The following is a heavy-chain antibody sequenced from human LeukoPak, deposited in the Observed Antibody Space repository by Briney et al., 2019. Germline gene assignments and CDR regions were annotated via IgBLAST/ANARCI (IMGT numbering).Heavy chain of an antibody. V-gene: IGHV4-34*01. CDR3: ARGIAAAGTDY. Sequence: SETLSLTCAVYGGSFSGYYWSWIRQPPGKGLEWIGEINHSGSTNYNPSLKSRVTISVDTSKNQFSLKLSSVTDADTAVYYCARGIAAAGTDYWGQGTLVTVSS. CDR1: GGSFSGYY. J-gene: IGHJ4*02. D-gene: IGHD6-13*01. CDR2: INHSGST.